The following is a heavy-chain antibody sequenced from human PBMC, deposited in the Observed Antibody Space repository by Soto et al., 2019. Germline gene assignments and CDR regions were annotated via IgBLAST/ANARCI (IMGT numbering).Heavy chain of an antibody. CDR1: GFTFSSYA. V-gene: IGHV3-23*01. CDR3: ANNPTPPKSPSTNCGFDY. J-gene: IGHJ4*02. CDR2: ISGSGGST. Sequence: PGGSLRLSCAASGFTFSSYAMSWVRQAPGKGLEWVSAISGSGGSTYYADSVKGRFTISRDNSKNTLYLQMNSLRAEDTAVYYCANNPTPPKSPSTNCGFDYWGQGTLVTVSS. D-gene: IGHD7-27*01.